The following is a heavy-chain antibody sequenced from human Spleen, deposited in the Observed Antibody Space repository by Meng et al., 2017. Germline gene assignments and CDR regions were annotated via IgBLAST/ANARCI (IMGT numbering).Heavy chain of an antibody. CDR1: GGTFSSYA. V-gene: IGHV1-69*06. CDR2: IIPIFGTA. J-gene: IGHJ4*02. CDR3: ATDLVGATPHFDY. D-gene: IGHD1-26*01. Sequence: SVKVSCKASGGTFSSYAISWVRQAPGQGLEWMGGIIPIFGTANYAQKFQGRVTITADKSTSTAYMELSSLRSEDTAVYYCATDLVGATPHFDYWGQGTLVTVSS.